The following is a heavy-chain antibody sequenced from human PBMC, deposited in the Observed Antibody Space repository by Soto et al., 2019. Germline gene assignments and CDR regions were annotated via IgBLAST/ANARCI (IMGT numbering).Heavy chain of an antibody. Sequence: GGSLRLSCAASGFTFHIYAMSWVRQAPGKGLEWVSHISGSGGSTYYADSVQGRFTISRDNSKNTLYLQMNSLRIEDTAVYYCAKKGGGYVDFDYWGQGTLVTVSS. D-gene: IGHD5-12*01. J-gene: IGHJ4*02. CDR3: AKKGGGYVDFDY. CDR2: ISGSGGST. V-gene: IGHV3-23*01. CDR1: GFTFHIYA.